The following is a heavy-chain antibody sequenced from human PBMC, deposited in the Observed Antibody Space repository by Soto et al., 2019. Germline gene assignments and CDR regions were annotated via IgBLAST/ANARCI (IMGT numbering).Heavy chain of an antibody. J-gene: IGHJ6*02. CDR3: ARDPHDITVVRGVYYYGMEV. V-gene: IGHV3-30-3*01. CDR1: GFTFSSFA. Sequence: PGGSLRLSCAASGFTFSSFAMHWVRQAPGKGLEWVAAISYDGSNKYYADSVKGRFTISRDNSKNTLFLQMNSLRAEDTAVFYCARDPHDITVVRGVYYYGMEVWGQGTTVTVS. CDR2: ISYDGSNK. D-gene: IGHD3-10*01.